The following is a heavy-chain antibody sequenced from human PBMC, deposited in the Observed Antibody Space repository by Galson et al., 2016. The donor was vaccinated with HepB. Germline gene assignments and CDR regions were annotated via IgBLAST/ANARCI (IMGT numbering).Heavy chain of an antibody. Sequence: SETLSLTCSVSGTSIRSFYWSWVRQPPGKGLEWIGYIHYTGASRYTPSLRSRVTLAVDSPKNQFSPNLDSVTAADTALYYCVGTTGPFDCWGQGILVTVSS. CDR3: VGTTGPFDC. CDR1: GTSIRSFY. J-gene: IGHJ4*02. V-gene: IGHV4-59*08. CDR2: IHYTGAS. D-gene: IGHD2-2*01.